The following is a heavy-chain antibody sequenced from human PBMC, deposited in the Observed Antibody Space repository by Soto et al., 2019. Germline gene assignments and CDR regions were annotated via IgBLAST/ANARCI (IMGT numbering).Heavy chain of an antibody. CDR3: AKDLAYIYRA. J-gene: IGHJ5*02. D-gene: IGHD3-16*02. CDR2: ISYGGDNK. Sequence: QVQLVESGGGVVQPGTSLRLSCATSGFTFSTYGMHWVRQAPGKGLEWVAVISYGGDNKYYADSVKGRFTISRDNSKDTLFLQMNSLTPEDTAMYYCAKDLAYIYRAWGQGTLVTVSS. V-gene: IGHV3-30*18. CDR1: GFTFSTYG.